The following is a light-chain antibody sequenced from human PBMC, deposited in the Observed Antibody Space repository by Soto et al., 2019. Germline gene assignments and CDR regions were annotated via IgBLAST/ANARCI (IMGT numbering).Light chain of an antibody. CDR3: QQDGSSPLT. J-gene: IGKJ4*01. CDR2: GAS. Sequence: EIVLTQSPGTLSLSPGERATLSCRASQSVTSSYLAWYQQKPGQAPRLLIYGASCRATGIPDRFSGSGSGRDFTLTISRLEPEDFAVYYCQQDGSSPLTFGGGTKVEIK. CDR1: QSVTSSY. V-gene: IGKV3-20*01.